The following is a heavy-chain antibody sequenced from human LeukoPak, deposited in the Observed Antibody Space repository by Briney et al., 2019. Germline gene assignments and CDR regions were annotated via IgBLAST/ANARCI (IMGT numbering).Heavy chain of an antibody. D-gene: IGHD6-19*01. Sequence: PGGSLRLSCAASGFTFSTYSMNWVRQAPGKGLEWVSYISSNNRYIYYADSVKGRFTISRDNSKNTLWLQMNSLRAEDTALYYCAKDRSVAVAGTTAFDMWGQGTTVTVSS. CDR1: GFTFSTYS. CDR3: AKDRSVAVAGTTAFDM. J-gene: IGHJ3*02. V-gene: IGHV3-21*04. CDR2: ISSNNRYI.